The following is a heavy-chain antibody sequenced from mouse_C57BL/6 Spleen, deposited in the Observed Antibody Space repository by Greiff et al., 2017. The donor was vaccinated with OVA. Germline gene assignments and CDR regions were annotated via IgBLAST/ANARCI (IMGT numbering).Heavy chain of an antibody. D-gene: IGHD2-4*01. J-gene: IGHJ3*01. Sequence: EVQGVESGGGLVQPKGSLKLSCAASGFSFNTYAMNWVRQAPGKGLEWVARIRSKSNNYATYYADSVKDRFTISRDDSESMLYLQMNNLKTEDTAMYYCVRHIYYDYDSFAYWGQGTLVTVSA. CDR1: GFSFNTYA. CDR2: IRSKSNNYAT. V-gene: IGHV10-1*01. CDR3: VRHIYYDYDSFAY.